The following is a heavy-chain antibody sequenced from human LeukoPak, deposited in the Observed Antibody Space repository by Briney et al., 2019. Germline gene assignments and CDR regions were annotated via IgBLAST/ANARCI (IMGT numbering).Heavy chain of an antibody. CDR1: GGSFSGYY. D-gene: IGHD3-10*01. Sequence: SETLSLTCAVYGGSFSGYYWSWIRQPPGKGLEWIGEINHSGSTNYNPSLKSRVTISVDTSKNQFSLKLSSVTAADTAVYYCARLSITMVQGVIGYYYYYGMDVWGKGTTVTVSS. J-gene: IGHJ6*04. CDR3: ARLSITMVQGVIGYYYYYGMDV. V-gene: IGHV4-34*01. CDR2: INHSGST.